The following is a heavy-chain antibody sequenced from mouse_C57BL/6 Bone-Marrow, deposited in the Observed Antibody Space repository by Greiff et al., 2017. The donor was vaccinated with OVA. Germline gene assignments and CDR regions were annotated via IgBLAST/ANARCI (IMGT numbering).Heavy chain of an antibody. J-gene: IGHJ3*01. V-gene: IGHV1-55*01. Sequence: QVQLQQPGAELVKPGASVKMSCKASGYTFTSYWITWVTQRPGQGLEWIGDISPGSGSTNYNEPFKSKAPLTVDTSSSTAYMQLSSLTSEDSAVYYCARATTFDGYYSFAYWGQGTLVTGSA. CDR1: GYTFTSYW. CDR3: ARATTFDGYYSFAY. CDR2: ISPGSGST. D-gene: IGHD2-3*01.